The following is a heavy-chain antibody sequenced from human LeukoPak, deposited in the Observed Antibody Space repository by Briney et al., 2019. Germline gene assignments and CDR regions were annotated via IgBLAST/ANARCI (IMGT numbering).Heavy chain of an antibody. CDR1: GGSISTYY. D-gene: IGHD5-12*01. Sequence: SETLSLTCTLSGGSISTYYWSWIRQPPGKGLEWIGYIYHSGSTNYNPSLKSRVTISVDTSKNQFSLKLSSVTAADTAVYYCVRRSGYGLDYWGQGTLVTVSS. CDR3: VRRSGYGLDY. J-gene: IGHJ4*02. CDR2: IYHSGST. V-gene: IGHV4-59*12.